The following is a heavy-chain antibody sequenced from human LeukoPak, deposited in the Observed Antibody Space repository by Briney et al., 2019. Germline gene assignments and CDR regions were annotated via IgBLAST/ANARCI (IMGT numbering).Heavy chain of an antibody. Sequence: PGGSLRLTCVGSGFTFRSHWVNWVRQSPGKGLEWVANIKPDGIDKYYVDSARGRFTVSRDNAKNSAFLQMNSLRAEDTAIYYCATISGQTFDIWGQGTLVSVSS. D-gene: IGHD2-15*01. J-gene: IGHJ3*02. CDR2: IKPDGIDK. V-gene: IGHV3-7*01. CDR3: ATISGQTFDI. CDR1: GFTFRSHW.